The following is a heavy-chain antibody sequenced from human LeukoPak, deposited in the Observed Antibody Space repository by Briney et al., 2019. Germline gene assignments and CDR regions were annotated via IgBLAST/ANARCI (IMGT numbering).Heavy chain of an antibody. J-gene: IGHJ6*02. CDR2: IIPILGIA. Sequence: ASVKVSCKASGGTFSSYAISWVRQAPGQGLEWMGRIIPILGIANYAQKFQGRVTITADKSTSTAYMELSSLRSEDTAVYYCARESGIAVADYYYYYGMDVWGQGTTVTVSS. CDR1: GGTFSSYA. D-gene: IGHD6-19*01. V-gene: IGHV1-69*04. CDR3: ARESGIAVADYYYYYGMDV.